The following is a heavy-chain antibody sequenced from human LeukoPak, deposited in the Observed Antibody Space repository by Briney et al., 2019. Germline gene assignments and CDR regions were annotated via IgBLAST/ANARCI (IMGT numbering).Heavy chain of an antibody. CDR1: GLTFSSYA. CDR2: ISGSGGST. CDR3: ARSFFHYSGSYDLLGAFDI. Sequence: GGSLRLSCAASGLTFSSYAMSWVRQAPGKGLEWVSAISGSGGSTYYADSVKGRFTISRDNSKNTQYLQMNSLRAEDTAVYYCARSFFHYSGSYDLLGAFDIWGQGTMVTVSS. V-gene: IGHV3-23*01. J-gene: IGHJ3*02. D-gene: IGHD1-26*01.